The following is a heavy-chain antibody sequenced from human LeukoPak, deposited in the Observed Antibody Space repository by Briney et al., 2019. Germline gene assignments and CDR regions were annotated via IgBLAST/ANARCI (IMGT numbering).Heavy chain of an antibody. CDR2: ISGSGGST. CDR3: AKVSSTGPGGRYFQH. V-gene: IGHV3-23*01. CDR1: GFTFSSYA. D-gene: IGHD1-14*01. Sequence: PGGSLRLSCAAPGFTFSSYAMSWVRQAPGKGLEWVSAISGSGGSTYYADSVKGRFTISRDNSKNTLYLQMNSLRAEDTAVYYCAKVSSTGPGGRYFQHWGQGTLVTVSS. J-gene: IGHJ1*01.